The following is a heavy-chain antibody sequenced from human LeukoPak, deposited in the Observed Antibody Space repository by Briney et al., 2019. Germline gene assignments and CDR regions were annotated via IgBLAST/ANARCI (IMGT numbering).Heavy chain of an antibody. D-gene: IGHD1-26*01. CDR2: ISAYNGNT. J-gene: IGHJ4*02. Sequence: ASVKVSCKASGYTFTSYGISWGGQAPGQGGEWMGWISAYNGNTNYAQKLQGRVTMTTDTSTSTAYMELRSLRSDDTAVYYCARDLGRSGSYENFDYWGQGTLVTVSS. CDR1: GYTFTSYG. V-gene: IGHV1-18*01. CDR3: ARDLGRSGSYENFDY.